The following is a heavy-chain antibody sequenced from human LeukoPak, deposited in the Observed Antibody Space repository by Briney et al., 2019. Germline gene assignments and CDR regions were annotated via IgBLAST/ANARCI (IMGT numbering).Heavy chain of an antibody. CDR2: MNPNSGNT. D-gene: IGHD3-22*01. CDR1: GYTFTSYD. Sequence: ASVKVSCKASGYTFTSYDINWVRQATGQGLEWMGWMNPNSGNTGYAQKFQGRVTMTRNTSISTAYMELSSLRSEDTAVYYCARAGSYDSSDYYHEDSWGQGTLVTVSS. J-gene: IGHJ4*02. CDR3: ARAGSYDSSDYYHEDS. V-gene: IGHV1-8*01.